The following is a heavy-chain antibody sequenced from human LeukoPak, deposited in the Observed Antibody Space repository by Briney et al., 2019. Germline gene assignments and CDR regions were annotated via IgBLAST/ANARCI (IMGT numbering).Heavy chain of an antibody. V-gene: IGHV3-23*01. CDR1: GSTFSAFA. Sequence: PGGSLRLSCAASGSTFSAFAMTWARQAPGKAPEWISSITGGGNSVFYADSVKGRFTFSRDNSRNTLYLQMDSLRAEDTAVYYCAKGAGAGKVDWFDPWGQGTQVTVSS. CDR3: AKGAGAGKVDWFDP. D-gene: IGHD6-13*01. J-gene: IGHJ5*02. CDR2: ITGGGNSV.